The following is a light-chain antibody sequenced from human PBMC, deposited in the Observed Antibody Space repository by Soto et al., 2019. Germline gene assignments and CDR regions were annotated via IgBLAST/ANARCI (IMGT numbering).Light chain of an antibody. CDR2: GVS. V-gene: IGKV3-20*01. J-gene: IGKJ1*01. Sequence: EIVLTQSPGTLSLSPGERATLSCRASQSVRSSYLAWYQQKLGQAPRLLIYGVSNRATGLPDRFSGSGSGTDFTLTISRLESEDFAVYYCQQYGTSPRTFGQGTKVEIK. CDR3: QQYGTSPRT. CDR1: QSVRSSY.